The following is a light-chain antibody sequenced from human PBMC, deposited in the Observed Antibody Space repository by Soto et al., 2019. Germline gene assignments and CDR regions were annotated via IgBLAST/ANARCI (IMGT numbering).Light chain of an antibody. CDR3: QQYSRSPFT. CDR2: DVS. J-gene: IGKJ3*01. V-gene: IGKV3-20*01. CDR1: QSVSSNY. Sequence: EIVLTQSPGTLYLSPGERATLSCRASQSVSSNYLAWYQQKPGHAPRLLIYDVSSRPTGMPDRFSGSGSGTDFTLTISRLEPQDFAVYYCQQYSRSPFTFGPGTKVDMK.